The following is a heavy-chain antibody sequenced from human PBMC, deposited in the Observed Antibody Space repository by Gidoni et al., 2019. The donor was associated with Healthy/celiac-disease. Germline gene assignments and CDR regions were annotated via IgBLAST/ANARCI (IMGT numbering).Heavy chain of an antibody. CDR3: ARAYCGGDCYSEDYYYGMDV. CDR2: LYYSGRT. Sequence: HVQLQDSCPGLVKPSETLSLTCTVSGCSISSYSCSWIRQPPGKGLDGIGYLYYSGRTNDKPSIKSRVTISVETSKNQFSLKLSSGTAAETAVYYCARAYCGGDCYSEDYYYGMDVWGQGTKVTVSS. V-gene: IGHV4-59*01. CDR1: GCSISSYS. J-gene: IGHJ6*02. D-gene: IGHD2-21*02.